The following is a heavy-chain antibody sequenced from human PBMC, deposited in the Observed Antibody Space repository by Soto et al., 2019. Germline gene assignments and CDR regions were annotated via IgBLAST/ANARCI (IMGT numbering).Heavy chain of an antibody. Sequence: ETLSLTCTVSGGSISSSSYYWGWIRQPPGKGLEWIGSIYYSGSTYYNPSLKRRVTISVDTSKNQFSLKLSSVTAADTAVYYCARPEGPNDDDNPERPGAFESWGQGTMVTV. CDR1: GGSISSSSYY. CDR3: ARPEGPNDDDNPERPGAFES. CDR2: IYYSGST. D-gene: IGHD2-8*01. J-gene: IGHJ3*02. V-gene: IGHV4-39*01.